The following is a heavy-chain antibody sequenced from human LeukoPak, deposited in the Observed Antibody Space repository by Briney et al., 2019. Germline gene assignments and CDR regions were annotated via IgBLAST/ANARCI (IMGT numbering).Heavy chain of an antibody. J-gene: IGHJ6*03. CDR2: INHSGST. Sequence: SETLSLTCAVYGGSFSGYYWSWIRQPPGKGLEWIGEINHSGSTNYNPSLKSRVTISVDTSKNQFSLKLSSVTAADTAVYYCARGFRNYGSGSFQRSYYVDVWGKGTTVTVSS. CDR3: ARGFRNYGSGSFQRSYYVDV. D-gene: IGHD3-10*01. V-gene: IGHV4-34*01. CDR1: GGSFSGYY.